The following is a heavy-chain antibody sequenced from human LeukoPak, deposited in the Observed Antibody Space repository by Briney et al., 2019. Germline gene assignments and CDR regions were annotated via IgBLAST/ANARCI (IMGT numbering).Heavy chain of an antibody. D-gene: IGHD3-22*01. CDR3: ARGYYDRSGSSNPFDS. V-gene: IGHV4-59*01. CDR1: GDSISSSY. CDR2: VHYTGKT. Sequence: SETLSLTCTVSGDSISSSYWSRIRQPPGKRLEWVGYVHYTGKTNYNPSLNNRATISVDMSKNQFSLTLTSVTVADTAMYYCARGYYDRSGSSNPFDSWGQGTLVTVSA. J-gene: IGHJ4*02.